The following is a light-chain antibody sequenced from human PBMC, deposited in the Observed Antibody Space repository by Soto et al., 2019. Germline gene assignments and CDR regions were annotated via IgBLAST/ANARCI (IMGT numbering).Light chain of an antibody. CDR3: TSYAGSNIWV. J-gene: IGLJ3*02. CDR1: SSDVGAYNY. Sequence: QSALTQPPSASGSPGQSVTISFTGTSSDVGAYNYVSWYQQYPGKAPKLMIYEVTKRPSGVPDRFSGSKSGKTASLTVSGLQPEDEADYYCTSYAGSNIWVFGGGTKLT. CDR2: EVT. V-gene: IGLV2-8*01.